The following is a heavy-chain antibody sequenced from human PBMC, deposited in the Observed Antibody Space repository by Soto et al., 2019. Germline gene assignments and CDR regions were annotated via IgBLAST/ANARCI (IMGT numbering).Heavy chain of an antibody. J-gene: IGHJ4*02. CDR3: ASGGHLDY. Sequence: GGSLRPSCAASGLNFGNFWMSRVRQARGKGLEWVHNRNEDGSEKNYEDSVKGRFTVSRDNAKDSLYLQMNNLRVDDTAVYYCASGGHLDYWGQGAQVTVSS. V-gene: IGHV3-7*01. D-gene: IGHD3-10*01. CDR1: GLNFGNFW. CDR2: RNEDGSEK.